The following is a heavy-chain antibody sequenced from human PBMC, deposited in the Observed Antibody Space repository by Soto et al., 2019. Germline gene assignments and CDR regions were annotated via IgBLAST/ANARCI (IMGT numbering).Heavy chain of an antibody. CDR2: IYYSGST. CDR3: ARDRGSSWMYKWFDP. Sequence: SETLSLTCTFSGDSINSADYYWRWIRQPPGRGLEWIGHIYYSGSTYYTPSLKSRVTISIDTSKNQFSLKMTSVTAADTAVYYCARDRGSSWMYKWFDPWGQGTQVTVS. J-gene: IGHJ5*02. D-gene: IGHD6-13*01. V-gene: IGHV4-30-4*01. CDR1: GDSINSADYY.